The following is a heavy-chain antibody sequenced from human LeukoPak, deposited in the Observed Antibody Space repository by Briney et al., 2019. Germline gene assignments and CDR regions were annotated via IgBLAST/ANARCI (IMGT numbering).Heavy chain of an antibody. CDR1: GFTFSSYW. CDR3: AVSSSSGSGYFDY. CDR2: INSDGSST. D-gene: IGHD6-13*01. J-gene: IGHJ4*02. Sequence: GGSLRLSCAASGFTFSSYWMHWVRQAPGKWLVWVSRINSDGSSTSYADSVKGRFTISRDNAKNTLYLQMNSLRAEDTAVYYCAVSSSSGSGYFDYWGQGTLVTVSS. V-gene: IGHV3-74*01.